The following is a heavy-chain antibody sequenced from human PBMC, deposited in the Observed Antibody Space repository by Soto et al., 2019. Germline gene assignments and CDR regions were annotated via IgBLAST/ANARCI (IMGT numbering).Heavy chain of an antibody. CDR2: IYHSGST. CDR1: RGSISSGGYS. Sequence: SETLSLTCAVSRGSISSGGYSWSWIRQPPGKGLEWIGYIYHSGSTYYNPSLKSRVTISVDRSKNQFSLKLSSVTAADTAVYYCARVQTRYYYYYGMDVWGQGTTVTVSS. J-gene: IGHJ6*02. CDR3: ARVQTRYYYYYGMDV. V-gene: IGHV4-30-2*01.